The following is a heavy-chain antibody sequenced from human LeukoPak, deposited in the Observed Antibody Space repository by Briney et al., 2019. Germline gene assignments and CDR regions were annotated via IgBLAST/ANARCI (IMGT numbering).Heavy chain of an antibody. CDR2: LGTAGDT. J-gene: IGHJ4*02. Sequence: GGSLRLSCAASGFTLSNYAMHWVRQPAGEGLEWVSALGTAGDTFYPGSVKGRFPISRDNAKNSLYLQMNSLRDEDTAVYYCARDPGYSRPSSYGYFDHWGQGTLATVSS. CDR1: GFTLSNYA. CDR3: ARDPGYSRPSSYGYFDH. V-gene: IGHV3-13*01. D-gene: IGHD1-26*01.